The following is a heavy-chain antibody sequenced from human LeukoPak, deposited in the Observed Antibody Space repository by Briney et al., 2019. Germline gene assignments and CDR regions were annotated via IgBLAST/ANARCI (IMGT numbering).Heavy chain of an antibody. CDR3: ARSASGLDAFDI. CDR1: GGSFSGYY. J-gene: IGHJ3*02. CDR2: INHSGST. Sequence: SETLSLTCAVYGGSFSGYYWSWIRQPPGKGLEWIGEINHSGSTSYNPSLKSRVTISVDTSKNQFSLKLSSVTAADTAVYYCARSASGLDAFDIWGQGTMVTVSS. V-gene: IGHV4-34*01. D-gene: IGHD5-12*01.